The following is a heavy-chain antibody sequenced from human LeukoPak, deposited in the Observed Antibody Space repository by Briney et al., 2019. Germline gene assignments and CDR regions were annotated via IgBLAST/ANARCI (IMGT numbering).Heavy chain of an antibody. Sequence: PGGSLRLSCAASGFTFSSYGMHWVRQAPGKGLEWVAFIRYDGNNKYYLDSVKGRFTISRDNSKNTLYLQMNSLRTEDTAVYYCARGQRAHVEWSYYMDVWGKGTTVIVSS. CDR1: GFTFSSYG. D-gene: IGHD3-3*01. V-gene: IGHV3-30*02. CDR2: IRYDGNNK. CDR3: ARGQRAHVEWSYYMDV. J-gene: IGHJ6*03.